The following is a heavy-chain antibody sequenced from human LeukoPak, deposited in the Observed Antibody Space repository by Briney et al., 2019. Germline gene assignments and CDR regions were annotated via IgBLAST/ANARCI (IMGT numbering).Heavy chain of an antibody. Sequence: GASVKVSCKASGGTFSSYAISWVRQAPGQGLEWMGRIIPILGIANYAQKFQGRVTITADKSTSTAYMELSSLRSEDTAVYYCARTNCSSTSCYTGTFDYWGQGTLVTVSS. D-gene: IGHD2-2*02. J-gene: IGHJ4*02. V-gene: IGHV1-69*04. CDR3: ARTNCSSTSCYTGTFDY. CDR2: IIPILGIA. CDR1: GGTFSSYA.